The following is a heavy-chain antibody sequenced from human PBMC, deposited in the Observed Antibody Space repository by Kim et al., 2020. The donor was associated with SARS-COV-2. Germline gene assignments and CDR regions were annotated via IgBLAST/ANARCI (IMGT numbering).Heavy chain of an antibody. D-gene: IGHD3-10*01. CDR2: IWYDGRNK. V-gene: IGHV3-33*01. CDR3: ARDAYYYGRFPDY. Sequence: GGSLRLSCAASGFTFNTYAMHWVRQAPGKGLEWVAVIWYDGRNKYYADAVKGRFTISRGNSKNTLYLQMSSLRVEDTAVYYCARDAYYYGRFPDYWGQGTLVTVSS. J-gene: IGHJ4*02. CDR1: GFTFNTYA.